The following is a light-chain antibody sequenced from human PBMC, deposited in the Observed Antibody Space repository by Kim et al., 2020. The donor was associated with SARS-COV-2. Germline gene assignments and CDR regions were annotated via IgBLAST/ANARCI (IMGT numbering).Light chain of an antibody. J-gene: IGKJ4*01. V-gene: IGKV1-39*01. CDR3: QQNYTSVPLS. CDR2: AAS. CDR1: QSISTF. Sequence: DIQMTQSPSSLSASVGDRVTISCRASQSISTFLNWYQQKPGKAPKLLIYAASILQNGVPSRFSGRGSGTDFTLSISSLQSEDFATYYCQQNYTSVPLSFGGGTKVDIK.